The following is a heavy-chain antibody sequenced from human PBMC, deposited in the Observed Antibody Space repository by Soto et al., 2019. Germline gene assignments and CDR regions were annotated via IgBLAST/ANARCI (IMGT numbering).Heavy chain of an antibody. J-gene: IGHJ4*02. CDR2: IYYSGST. D-gene: IGHD4-17*01. CDR3: ARGFTTVTSYYFDY. Sequence: SETLSLTCTVSGGSISSGGYYWSWIRQHPGKGLEWIGYIYYSGSTYYNPSLKSRVTISVDTSKNQFSLKLSSVTAADTAVYYCARGFTTVTSYYFDYWGQGTLVTVSS. CDR1: GGSISSGGYY. V-gene: IGHV4-31*03.